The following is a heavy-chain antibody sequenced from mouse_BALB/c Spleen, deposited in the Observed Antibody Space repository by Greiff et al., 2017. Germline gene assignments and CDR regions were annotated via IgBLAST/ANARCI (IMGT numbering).Heavy chain of an antibody. J-gene: IGHJ4*01. CDR2: ISYSGST. CDR1: GYSITSDYA. CDR3: ARWTFYAMDY. Sequence: EVKLMESGPGLVKPSQSLSLTCTVTGYSITSDYAWNWIRQFPGNKLEWMDYISYSGSTSYNPSLKSRISITRDTSKNQFFLQLNSVTTEDTATYYCARWTFYAMDYWGQGTSVTVSS. V-gene: IGHV3-2*02.